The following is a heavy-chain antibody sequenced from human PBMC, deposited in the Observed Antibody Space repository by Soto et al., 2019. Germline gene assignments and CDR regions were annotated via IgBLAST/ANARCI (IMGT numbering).Heavy chain of an antibody. CDR1: GFTFSSYS. D-gene: IGHD1-26*01. J-gene: IGHJ4*02. Sequence: EVQLVESGGGLVKPGGSLRLSCAASGFTFSSYSMNWVRQAPGKGLEWVSSISSSSSYIYYADSVKGRFTISRDNAKNSLYLQMNSLRAEDTAVYYCARFRGSYRTFDYWGQGTLVTVSS. CDR2: ISSSSSYI. CDR3: ARFRGSYRTFDY. V-gene: IGHV3-21*01.